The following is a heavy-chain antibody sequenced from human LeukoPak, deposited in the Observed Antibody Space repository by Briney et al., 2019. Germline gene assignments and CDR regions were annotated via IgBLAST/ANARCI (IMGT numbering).Heavy chain of an antibody. CDR3: ARGRRYSGYDAFGY. D-gene: IGHD5-12*01. Sequence: ASVKVSCKASGGTFSSYAISWVRQAPGQGLEWMGGIIPIFGTANYARKFQGRVTITADKSTSTAYMELSSLRSEDTAVYSCARGRRYSGYDAFGYWGQGTLVTVSS. V-gene: IGHV1-69*06. CDR2: IIPIFGTA. J-gene: IGHJ4*02. CDR1: GGTFSSYA.